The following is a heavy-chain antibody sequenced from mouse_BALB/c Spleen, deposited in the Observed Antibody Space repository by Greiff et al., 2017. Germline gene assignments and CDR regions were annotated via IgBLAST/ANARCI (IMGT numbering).Heavy chain of an antibody. V-gene: IGHV1-9*01. J-gene: IGHJ2*01. D-gene: IGHD1-1*01. CDR3: ARRNYYGSSYGGY. CDR1: GYTFSSYW. CDR2: ILPGSGST. Sequence: QVQLQQSGAELMKPGASVKISFKATGYTFSSYWIEWVKQRPGHGLEWIGEILPGSGSTNYNEKFKGKATFTADTSSNTAYMQLSSLTSEDSAVYYCARRNYYGSSYGGYWGQGTTLTGSS.